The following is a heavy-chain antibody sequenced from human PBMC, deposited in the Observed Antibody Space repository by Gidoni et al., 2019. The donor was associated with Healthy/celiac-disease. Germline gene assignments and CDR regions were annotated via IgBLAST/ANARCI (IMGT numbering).Heavy chain of an antibody. V-gene: IGHV3-23*01. CDR3: AKDQTSFDWLSRGNWXDX. D-gene: IGHD3-9*01. Sequence: EVQLLESGGGLVQPGGSLRLSCAASGFTFSSYAMSWVRQAPGKGLEWVSAISGSGGSTYYADSVKGRFTISRDNSKNTLYLQMNSLRAEDTAVYYCAKDQTSFDWLSRGNWXDXWGQXTLVTVS. CDR2: ISGSGGST. J-gene: IGHJ5*02. CDR1: GFTFSSYA.